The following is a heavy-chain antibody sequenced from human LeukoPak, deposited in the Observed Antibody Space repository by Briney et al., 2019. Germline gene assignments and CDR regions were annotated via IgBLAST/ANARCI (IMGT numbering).Heavy chain of an antibody. CDR1: GGSISSYY. J-gene: IGHJ4*02. CDR2: IYYSGST. Sequence: PSETLSFTCTVSGGSISSYYWSWIRQPPGMGLEWIGYIYYSGSTNYNPSLKSRVTISVDTSKNQFSLKLSSVTAADTAVYYYARCPPNYYDSSGYFDYWCQGTLVTVSS. CDR3: ARCPPNYYDSSGYFDY. D-gene: IGHD3-22*01. V-gene: IGHV4-59*01.